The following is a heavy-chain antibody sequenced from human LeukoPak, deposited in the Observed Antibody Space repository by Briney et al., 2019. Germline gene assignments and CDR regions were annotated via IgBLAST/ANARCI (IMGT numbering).Heavy chain of an antibody. CDR3: AKDMRRGGYYDFWSGYSPFDY. Sequence: GGSLRLSCAASGFTFDDYAMHWVRQAPGKVLEWVSGISWNSGSIGYADSVKGRFTISRDNAKNSLYLQMNSLRAEDMALYYCAKDMRRGGYYDFWSGYSPFDYWGQGTLVTVSS. V-gene: IGHV3-9*03. CDR2: ISWNSGSI. D-gene: IGHD3-3*01. CDR1: GFTFDDYA. J-gene: IGHJ4*02.